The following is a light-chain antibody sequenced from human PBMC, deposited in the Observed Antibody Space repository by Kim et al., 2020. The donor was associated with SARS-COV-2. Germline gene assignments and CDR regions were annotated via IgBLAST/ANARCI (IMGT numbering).Light chain of an antibody. J-gene: IGKJ1*01. CDR3: QQYSSSPAT. CDR1: QRVSSNY. V-gene: IGKV3-20*01. CDR2: GAS. Sequence: SPWERATLSCRASQRVSSNYLAWYQQKPGQAPRLLIYGASSRATGIPDRFSGSGSGTDFTLTITRLEPEDFAVYYCQQYSSSPATFGQGTKVDIK.